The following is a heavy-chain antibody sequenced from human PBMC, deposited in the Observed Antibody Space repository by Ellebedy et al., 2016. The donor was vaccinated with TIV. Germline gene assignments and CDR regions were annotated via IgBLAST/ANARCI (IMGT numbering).Heavy chain of an antibody. Sequence: GESLKISCAASGFTFSSYAMSWVRQAPGKGLEWVANIKQDGSEKHYVDSVKGRFTISRDNAKNSLYLKMNSLRAEDTAVYYCVRGMHVWGQGTTVTVSS. CDR1: GFTFSSYA. V-gene: IGHV3-7*03. CDR3: VRGMHV. CDR2: IKQDGSEK. J-gene: IGHJ6*02.